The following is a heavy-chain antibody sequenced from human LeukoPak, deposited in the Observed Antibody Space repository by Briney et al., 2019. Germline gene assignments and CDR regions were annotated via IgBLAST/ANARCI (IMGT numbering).Heavy chain of an antibody. CDR1: DFTFSSAW. CDR3: TRRSSAAGRQYFDY. D-gene: IGHD6-13*01. Sequence: GGSLRLSCAASDFTFSSAWMNWVRQAPGKGLEWVGRIKSETDGGTTDYAAPVKGTFTISRDDSENTLYLQMNSLKTEDTAVYYCTRRSSAAGRQYFDYWGQGTLVTVSS. CDR2: IKSETDGGTT. J-gene: IGHJ4*02. V-gene: IGHV3-15*07.